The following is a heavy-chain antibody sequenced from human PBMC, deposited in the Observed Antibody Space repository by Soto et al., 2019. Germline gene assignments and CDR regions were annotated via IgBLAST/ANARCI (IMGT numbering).Heavy chain of an antibody. V-gene: IGHV4-34*01. Sequence: PSETLSLTCAVYGGSFSGYYWSWIRQPPWKGLEWIGEINHSGSTNYNPSLKSRVTISVDTSKNQFSLKLSSVTAADTAVYYCARRHQPGGSSLVAFDYWGQGTLVTVSS. J-gene: IGHJ4*02. CDR1: GGSFSGYY. CDR2: INHSGST. CDR3: ARRHQPGGSSLVAFDY. D-gene: IGHD6-13*01.